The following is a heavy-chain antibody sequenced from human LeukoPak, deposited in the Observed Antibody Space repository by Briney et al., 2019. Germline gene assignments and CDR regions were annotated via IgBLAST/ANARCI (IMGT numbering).Heavy chain of an antibody. V-gene: IGHV1-69*05. CDR1: GGTFNSYA. CDR3: ARVHYYDSSGYFPQH. Sequence: SVKVSCKAPGGTFNSYATSWVRQAPGQRLEWMGGIIPISHTTTYAQKFQGRVTITTDESTSTAYMELSSLRSEDTAVYYCARVHYYDSSGYFPQHWGQGTLVTVSS. J-gene: IGHJ1*01. CDR2: IIPISHTT. D-gene: IGHD3-22*01.